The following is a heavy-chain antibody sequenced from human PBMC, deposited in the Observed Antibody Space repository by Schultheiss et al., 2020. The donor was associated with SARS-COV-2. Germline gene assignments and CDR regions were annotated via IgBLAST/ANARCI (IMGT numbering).Heavy chain of an antibody. CDR1: GGSISSSSYY. Sequence: SETLSLTCTVSGGSISSSSYYWGWIRQPPGKGLEWIGSIYYSGSTYYNPSLKSRVTISEDTSKNQFSLKLSSVTAADTAVYYCARYPLYFTIFGVGGGMDVWGQGTTVTVSS. V-gene: IGHV4-39*01. CDR2: IYYSGST. J-gene: IGHJ6*02. D-gene: IGHD3-3*01. CDR3: ARYPLYFTIFGVGGGMDV.